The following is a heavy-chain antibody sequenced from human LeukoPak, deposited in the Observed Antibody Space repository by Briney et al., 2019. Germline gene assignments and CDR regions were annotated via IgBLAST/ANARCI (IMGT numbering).Heavy chain of an antibody. CDR2: IRNDGSNH. D-gene: IGHD2-15*01. CDR1: GFSFSTYG. CDR3: ARIAYCSSSYCPMGF. Sequence: PGGSLRLSCAASGFSFSTYGMHWVRQAPGKGLEWLAFIRNDGSNHYYADSVKGRFTISRDNSKNTLYLQMNTLRAEDTAVYHCARIAYCSSSYCPMGFWGPGTQVAVSS. J-gene: IGHJ4*02. V-gene: IGHV3-30*02.